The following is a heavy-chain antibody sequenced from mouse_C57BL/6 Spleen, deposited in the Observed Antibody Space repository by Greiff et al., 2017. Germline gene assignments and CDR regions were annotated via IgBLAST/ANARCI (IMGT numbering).Heavy chain of an antibody. J-gene: IGHJ4*01. Sequence: EVKLMESGGGLVQPGGSLSLSCAASGFTFTDYYMSWVRQPPGKALEWLGFIRNKANGYTTEYSASVKGRFTISRDNSQSILYLQMNALRAEDSATYYCARYKVITTVVEGAIDSWGQGTSVTVSS. CDR2: IRNKANGYTT. CDR1: GFTFTDYY. V-gene: IGHV7-3*01. CDR3: ARYKVITTVVEGAIDS. D-gene: IGHD1-1*01.